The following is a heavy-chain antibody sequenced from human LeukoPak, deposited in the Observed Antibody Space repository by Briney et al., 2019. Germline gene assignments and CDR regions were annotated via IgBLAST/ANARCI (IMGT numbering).Heavy chain of an antibody. J-gene: IGHJ4*02. CDR2: FYYSGST. Sequence: SETLSLTCAVSGGSISRGGYSWSWIRQPPGKGLEWIGYFYYSGSTYYNPSLKSRVTISVDTSKNQFSLKLSSVTAADTAVYYCARVTGYVMEDYFDYWGQGTLVTVSS. CDR1: GGSISRGGYS. V-gene: IGHV4-30-4*07. D-gene: IGHD6-13*01. CDR3: ARVTGYVMEDYFDY.